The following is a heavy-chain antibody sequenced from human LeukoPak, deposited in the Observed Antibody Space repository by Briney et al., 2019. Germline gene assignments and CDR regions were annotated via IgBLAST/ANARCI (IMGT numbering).Heavy chain of an antibody. CDR2: IYTSGST. CDR3: ARGKVQLERGNTWFDP. Sequence: PSETLSLTCTVSGGSISSYFWSWIRQPAGKGLEWIGRIYTSGSTNYNPSLKSRVTMSVDTSKNQFSLKLSSVTAADTAVYYCARGKVQLERGNTWFDPWGQGTLVTVSS. V-gene: IGHV4-4*07. D-gene: IGHD1-1*01. J-gene: IGHJ5*02. CDR1: GGSISSYF.